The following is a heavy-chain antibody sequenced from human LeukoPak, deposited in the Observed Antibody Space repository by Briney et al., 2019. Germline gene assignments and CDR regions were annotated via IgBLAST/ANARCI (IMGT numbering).Heavy chain of an antibody. V-gene: IGHV3-21*01. CDR3: ARNSRDGYTGFDY. CDR1: GFTFSSYG. CDR2: ISSSTSYI. J-gene: IGHJ4*02. D-gene: IGHD5-24*01. Sequence: GRSLRLSCAASGFTFSSYGMHWVRQAPGKGLEWVSSISSSTSYIYYADSVKGRFTISRDNAKNSLYLQMNSLRAEDTAVYYCARNSRDGYTGFDYWGQGTLVTVSS.